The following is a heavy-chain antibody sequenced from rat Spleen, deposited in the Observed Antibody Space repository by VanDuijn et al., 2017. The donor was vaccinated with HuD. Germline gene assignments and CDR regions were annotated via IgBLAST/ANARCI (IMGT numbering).Heavy chain of an antibody. Sequence: EVQLVESGGGLVQPGRSMKLSCAASGFTFSSFPMAWVRQAPTKGLEWVATISTSGGSTYYRDSVKGRFTISRDNAKSTLYLQMNSLRSEDTATYYCTRGWELNWGQGVMVTVSS. D-gene: IGHD5-1*01. J-gene: IGHJ2*01. CDR2: ISTSGGST. CDR3: TRGWELN. CDR1: GFTFSSFP. V-gene: IGHV5-46*01.